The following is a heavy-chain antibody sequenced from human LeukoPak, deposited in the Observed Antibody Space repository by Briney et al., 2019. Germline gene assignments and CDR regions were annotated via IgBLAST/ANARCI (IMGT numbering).Heavy chain of an antibody. V-gene: IGHV4-34*01. D-gene: IGHD6-13*01. Sequence: PSETLSLTCAVYGGSFSGYYWSWIRQPPGKGLEWIGETNHSGSTNYNPSLKSRVTISVDTSKNQFSLKLSSVTAADTAVYYCARDIAYSSSWSYYYYGMDVWGQGTTVTVSS. CDR1: GGSFSGYY. CDR2: TNHSGST. CDR3: ARDIAYSSSWSYYYYGMDV. J-gene: IGHJ6*02.